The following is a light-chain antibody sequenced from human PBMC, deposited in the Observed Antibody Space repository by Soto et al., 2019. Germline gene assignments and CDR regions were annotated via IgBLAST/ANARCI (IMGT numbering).Light chain of an antibody. Sequence: DIQMTQSPSNLSASVGDRITIICRASQSISSWLAWYQQKPGKAPKXLIYKASSLESGVPSRFSGSGSGTEFTITISSLQPDDFATYYCQQYNSYSRTFGQGTKGDIK. CDR2: KAS. J-gene: IGKJ1*01. CDR1: QSISSW. V-gene: IGKV1-5*03. CDR3: QQYNSYSRT.